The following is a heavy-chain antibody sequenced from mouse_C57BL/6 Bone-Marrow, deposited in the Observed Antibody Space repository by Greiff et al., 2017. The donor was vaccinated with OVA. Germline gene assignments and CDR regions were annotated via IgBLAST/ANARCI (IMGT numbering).Heavy chain of an antibody. Sequence: EVQLVESGGGLVQPGGSLSLSCAASGFTFTDYYMSWVRQPPGKALEWLGFIRNKANGYTTEYSASVKGRFTISRDNSQSILYLQMNALRAEDSATYYCARYGNYLYAMDYWGQGTSVTVSS. CDR3: ARYGNYLYAMDY. J-gene: IGHJ4*01. V-gene: IGHV7-3*01. CDR1: GFTFTDYY. CDR2: IRNKANGYTT. D-gene: IGHD2-1*01.